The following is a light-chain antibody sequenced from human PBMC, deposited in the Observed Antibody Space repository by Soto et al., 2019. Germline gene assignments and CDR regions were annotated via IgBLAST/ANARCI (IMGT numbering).Light chain of an antibody. J-gene: IGKJ1*01. CDR2: GAS. CDR3: QQYGSSGT. V-gene: IGKV3-20*01. CDR1: QSVSSN. Sequence: EIVMTQSPATLSVYPGERATLFCRASQSVSSNLAWYQQKPGQAPRLLIYGASNRATGIPDRFSGSGSGTDFTHTISRLEPEDFAVYYCQQYGSSGTFGQGTKVDIK.